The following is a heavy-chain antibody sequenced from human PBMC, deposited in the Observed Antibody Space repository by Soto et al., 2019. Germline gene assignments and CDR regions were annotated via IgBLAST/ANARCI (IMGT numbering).Heavy chain of an antibody. CDR1: GFTFSSYW. V-gene: IGHV3-7*03. CDR2: IKQDGSEK. J-gene: IGHJ6*02. CDR3: ARDDSADSSSWYRYYYYGMDV. Sequence: QTGGSLRLSCAASGFTFSSYWMSWVRQAPGKGLEWVANIKQDGSEKYYVDSVKGRFTISRDNAKNSLYLQMNSLRAEDTAVYYCARDDSADSSSWYRYYYYGMDVWGQGTTVTVSS. D-gene: IGHD6-13*01.